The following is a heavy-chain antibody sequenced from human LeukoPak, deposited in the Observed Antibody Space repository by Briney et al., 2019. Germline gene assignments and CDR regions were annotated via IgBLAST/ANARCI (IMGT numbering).Heavy chain of an antibody. D-gene: IGHD3-3*01. CDR2: IWYDGSNK. J-gene: IGHJ4*02. CDR1: GFTFSSYG. V-gene: IGHV3-33*06. CDR3: AKDRDATIFGVVISRHFDY. Sequence: GGSLRLSCAASGFTFSSYGMHWVRQAPGKGLEWVAVIWYDGSNKYYADSVKGRFTISRDNSKNTLYLQMNSLRAEDTAVYYCAKDRDATIFGVVISRHFDYWGQGTLVTVSS.